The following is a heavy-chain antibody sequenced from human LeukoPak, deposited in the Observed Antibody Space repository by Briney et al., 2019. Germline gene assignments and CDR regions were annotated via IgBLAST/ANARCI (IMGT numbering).Heavy chain of an antibody. CDR3: AREVAGGGDYYMDV. CDR1: GGSVSSYY. CDR2: IYYSGST. Sequence: SETLSLTCTVSGGSVSSYYWSWIRQPPGKGLEWIGYIYYSGSTNYNPSLKSRVTISVDTSKNQFSLKLSSVTAADTAVYYCAREVAGGGDYYMDVWGKGTTVTVSS. J-gene: IGHJ6*03. V-gene: IGHV4-59*02. D-gene: IGHD6-19*01.